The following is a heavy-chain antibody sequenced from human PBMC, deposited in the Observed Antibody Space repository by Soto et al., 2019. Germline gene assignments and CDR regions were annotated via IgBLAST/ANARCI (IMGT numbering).Heavy chain of an antibody. J-gene: IGHJ3*02. CDR1: AGSISSGGYY. Sequence: QVQLQESGPGLVKPSQTLSLTCTVSAGSISSGGYYWSWIRQHPGKGLEWIGYIYYSGSTYYNPSLKSRVTISVDTSKNQFSLKLSSVTAADTAVYYCARARPYSNYVPGAFDIWGQGTMVTVSS. CDR3: ARARPYSNYVPGAFDI. D-gene: IGHD4-4*01. CDR2: IYYSGST. V-gene: IGHV4-31*03.